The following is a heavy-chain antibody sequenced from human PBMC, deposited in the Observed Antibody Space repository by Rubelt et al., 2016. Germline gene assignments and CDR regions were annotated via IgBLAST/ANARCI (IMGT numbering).Heavy chain of an antibody. V-gene: IGHV1-69*01. CDR1: GGTFSSYA. Sequence: QVQLVQSGAEVKKPGSSVKVSCKASGGTFSSYAISWVRQAPGQGLEWMGGIIPVFGTANYAQKFQGRITMTADESTSTAYMELSSLRSEDTAVYYCATTIAIRPYYFDYWSQGTLVTVSS. CDR2: IIPVFGTA. CDR3: ATTIAIRPYYFDY. D-gene: IGHD6-6*01. J-gene: IGHJ4*02.